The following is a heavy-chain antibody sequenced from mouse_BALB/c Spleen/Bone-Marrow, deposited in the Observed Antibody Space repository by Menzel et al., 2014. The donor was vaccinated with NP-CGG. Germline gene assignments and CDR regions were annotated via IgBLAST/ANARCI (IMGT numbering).Heavy chain of an antibody. J-gene: IGHJ4*01. CDR3: ARCLTGTSALDF. D-gene: IGHD4-1*01. CDR1: GYAFTNYL. Sequence: QFQLQQSGAELEMPGTSVKVSCKASGYAFTNYLIEWVKQRPGQGLEWIGVINPGSGGTNYNEKFRGKATLTADKSSSTAYMQLSSLTSDDSAVYFCARCLTGTSALDFWGQGPPVTVSS. CDR2: INPGSGGT. V-gene: IGHV1-54*01.